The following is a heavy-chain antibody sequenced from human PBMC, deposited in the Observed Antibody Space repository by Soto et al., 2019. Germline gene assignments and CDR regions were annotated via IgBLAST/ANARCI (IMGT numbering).Heavy chain of an antibody. CDR3: ARSQGSSTSLEIYYYYYYGMDV. CDR1: GGTFGSYA. CDR2: IIPIPGTA. V-gene: IGHV1-69*01. D-gene: IGHD2-2*01. Sequence: QVQLVQSGAEVKKPGSSVKVSCKASGGTFGSYAISWVRQAPGQGLEWMGGIIPIPGTANYAQKIQGRVTIAADQSTSTAYRERSSLRSADTAVYYCARSQGSSTSLEIYYYYYYGMDVWGQGTTVTVSS. J-gene: IGHJ6*02.